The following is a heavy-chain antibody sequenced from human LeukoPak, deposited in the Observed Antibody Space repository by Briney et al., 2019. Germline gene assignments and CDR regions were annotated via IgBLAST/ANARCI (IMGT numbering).Heavy chain of an antibody. Sequence: PGGSLRLSCAASGFTFDDYAMHWVRQAPGKGLEWVSLISWDGGSTYYADSVKGRFTISRDNSKNSLYLQMNSLRAEDTALSYCAKDASSYYYYYYMDVWGKGTTVTVSS. D-gene: IGHD3-10*01. V-gene: IGHV3-43D*03. CDR3: AKDASSYYYYYYMDV. J-gene: IGHJ6*03. CDR2: ISWDGGST. CDR1: GFTFDDYA.